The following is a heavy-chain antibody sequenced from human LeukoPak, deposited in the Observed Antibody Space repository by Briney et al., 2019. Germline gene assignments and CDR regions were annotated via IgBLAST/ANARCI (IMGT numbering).Heavy chain of an antibody. D-gene: IGHD3-22*01. Sequence: GGSLRLSCAASGFTFSSYGMHWVRQAPGKGLEWVSAISGSGGSTYYADSVKGRFTISRDNSKNTQYLQVNSLRAEDTAVYYCAKLAHYYDSSGYYWGGFDYWGQGTLVTVSS. CDR2: ISGSGGST. J-gene: IGHJ4*02. CDR1: GFTFSSYG. V-gene: IGHV3-23*01. CDR3: AKLAHYYDSSGYYWGGFDY.